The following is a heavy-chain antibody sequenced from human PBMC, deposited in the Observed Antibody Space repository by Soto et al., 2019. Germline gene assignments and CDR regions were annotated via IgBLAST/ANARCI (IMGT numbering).Heavy chain of an antibody. V-gene: IGHV4-59*01. CDR1: GDSIASYY. Sequence: QVKLQESGPGLVKPSETLSLTCTVSGDSIASYYLHWIRQPPGKGLEWIGYIFHTGSINYNPSLKSRVTMSVDTSKNQFSLNLSSVTAADTAIYYCASGRYQPLLYSWGQGTLVTVSS. CDR3: ASGRYQPLLYS. D-gene: IGHD2-2*01. J-gene: IGHJ5*02. CDR2: IFHTGSI.